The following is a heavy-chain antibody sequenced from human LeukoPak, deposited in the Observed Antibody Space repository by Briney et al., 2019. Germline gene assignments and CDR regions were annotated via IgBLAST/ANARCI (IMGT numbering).Heavy chain of an antibody. V-gene: IGHV3-23*01. CDR3: ARGYKPAARYSSGRSRMDV. Sequence: GGSLRLSCAASGFTFSGQCMSWVRQAPGKGLEWVSSISGSGDATFYADSAKGRFIISRDNSENTLDLQMNSLRSEDTAVYYCARGYKPAARYSSGRSRMDVWGKGTTVTVSS. J-gene: IGHJ6*03. D-gene: IGHD6-19*01. CDR1: GFTFSGQC. CDR2: ISGSGDAT.